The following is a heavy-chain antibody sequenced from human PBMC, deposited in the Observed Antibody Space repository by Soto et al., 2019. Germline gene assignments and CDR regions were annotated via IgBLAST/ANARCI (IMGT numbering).Heavy chain of an antibody. CDR3: TRIYCSGGSCYGQHFDY. J-gene: IGHJ4*02. V-gene: IGHV3-49*03. Sequence: GSLRLSCTAAGCTLGDYAMSWFRQAPGRGLEWVGFIRSKAYGGTTEYAASVKGRFTISRDDSKSIAYLQMNSLKTEDTAVYYCTRIYCSGGSCYGQHFDYWGQGTLVTVSS. CDR1: GCTLGDYA. CDR2: IRSKAYGGTT. D-gene: IGHD2-15*01.